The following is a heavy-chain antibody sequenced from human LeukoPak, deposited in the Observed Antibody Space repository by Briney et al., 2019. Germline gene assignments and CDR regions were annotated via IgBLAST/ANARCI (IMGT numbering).Heavy chain of an antibody. V-gene: IGHV3-48*03. CDR2: ISSSGSTI. CDR1: GFNFNTYE. CDR3: ARDARYCSGTACYVGSYYYYGMDV. Sequence: GALRLSCAASGFNFNTYEMNWVRLAPGKGLEWVSYISSSGSTIYYEDSVKGRLTFSRDNPKNSVYLHMNSLRAEDTAVYYCARDARYCSGTACYVGSYYYYGMDVCGKGTTVTVSS. J-gene: IGHJ6*04. D-gene: IGHD2-2*01.